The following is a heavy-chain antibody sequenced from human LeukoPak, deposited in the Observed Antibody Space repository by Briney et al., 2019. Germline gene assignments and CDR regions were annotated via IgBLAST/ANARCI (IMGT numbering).Heavy chain of an antibody. CDR1: GGSITSSTYY. V-gene: IGHV4-39*01. J-gene: IGHJ4*02. Sequence: SETLSLTCTVSGGSITSSTYYWGWIRQPPGKGLEWIGSIYYSGTTYYNPSLKSRVTISVDTSKNRFSLKVSSVTAADTAVYYCVRQNLLVATSNPTFDYWGQGTLVTVSS. CDR2: IYYSGTT. D-gene: IGHD5-12*01. CDR3: VRQNLLVATSNPTFDY.